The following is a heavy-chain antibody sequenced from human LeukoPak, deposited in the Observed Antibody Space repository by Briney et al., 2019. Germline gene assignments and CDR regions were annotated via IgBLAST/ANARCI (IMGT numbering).Heavy chain of an antibody. CDR3: ARGIWSDGLAFDY. J-gene: IGHJ4*02. CDR1: GFTFSTYW. D-gene: IGHD1-1*01. CDR2: IKQDGSEK. Sequence: GGSLRLSCAASGFTFSTYWLSWVRQAPGKGLEWVANIKQDGSEKYYVDSVEGRFTISRDNSKNSLYLQMNSLRAEDTAVCYCARGIWSDGLAFDYWGQGTLIIVSS. V-gene: IGHV3-7*01.